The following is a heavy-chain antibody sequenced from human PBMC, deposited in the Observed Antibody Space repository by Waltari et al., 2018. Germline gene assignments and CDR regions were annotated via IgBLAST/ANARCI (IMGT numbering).Heavy chain of an antibody. CDR1: GGNFSSYA. Sequence: QVQLVQSGAEVKKPGSSVKVSCKASGGNFSSYAISWVRQAHGQGLEWMGGIIPIFGTANYAQKFQGRVTITADESTSTAYMELSSLRSEDTAVYYCARDIGSGYYWNDAFDIWGQGTMVTVSS. J-gene: IGHJ3*02. V-gene: IGHV1-69*01. CDR3: ARDIGSGYYWNDAFDI. D-gene: IGHD3-22*01. CDR2: IIPIFGTA.